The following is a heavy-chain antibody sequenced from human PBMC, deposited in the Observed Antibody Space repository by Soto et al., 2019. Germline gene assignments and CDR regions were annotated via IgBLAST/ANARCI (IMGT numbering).Heavy chain of an antibody. J-gene: IGHJ4*02. Sequence: QVQLVQSGAEVKKPGASVKVSCKASGYTFTSYGISWVRQAPGQGLEWMGWINPYNGNTNYAQKLQGRVTMTTGPTTNTAYMELRSRRSDDTAVYYCARDWFGIDYWGQGTLVTVSS. CDR3: ARDWFGIDY. D-gene: IGHD3-16*01. CDR1: GYTFTSYG. V-gene: IGHV1-18*01. CDR2: INPYNGNT.